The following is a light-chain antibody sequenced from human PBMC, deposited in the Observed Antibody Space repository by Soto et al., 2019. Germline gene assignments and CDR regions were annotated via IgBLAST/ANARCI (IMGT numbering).Light chain of an antibody. CDR2: QDN. CDR1: KLGDKY. V-gene: IGLV3-1*01. J-gene: IGLJ2*01. CDR3: QAWDDGTHVV. Sequence: SYELTQPPSVSVSPGQTASITCSGDKLGDKYACCYQQKPGQSPVLVIYQDNKRPSGIPERFSCSTAGNTATLTISGTQAKDGAYYYCQAWDDGTHVVFGRGTKLTVL.